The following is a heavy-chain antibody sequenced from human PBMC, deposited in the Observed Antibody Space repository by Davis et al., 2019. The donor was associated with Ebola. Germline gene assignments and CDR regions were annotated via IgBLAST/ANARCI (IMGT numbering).Heavy chain of an antibody. CDR1: GYTFTSYA. CDR2: INAGNGNT. Sequence: ASVKVSCKASGYTFTSYAMHWVRQAPGQRLEWMGWINAGNGNTKYSQKFQGRVTITADKSTSTAYMELSSLRSEDTAVYYCARESELWPPYFDYWGQGTLVTVSS. J-gene: IGHJ4*02. V-gene: IGHV1-3*01. CDR3: ARESELWPPYFDY. D-gene: IGHD5-18*01.